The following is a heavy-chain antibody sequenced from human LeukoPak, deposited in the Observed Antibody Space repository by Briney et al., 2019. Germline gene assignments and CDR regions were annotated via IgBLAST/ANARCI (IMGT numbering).Heavy chain of an antibody. CDR1: GGTFSSYA. CDR2: IIPIFGTA. Sequence: SVKVSCKASGGTFSSYAISWVRQAPGQGLEWMGGIIPIFGTANYAQKFQGRVTITADESTSTAYMELRSLRSDDTAVYYCARDVGSYGPLGYYYYGMDVWGQGTTVTVSS. CDR3: ARDVGSYGPLGYYYYGMDV. J-gene: IGHJ6*02. V-gene: IGHV1-69*13. D-gene: IGHD1-26*01.